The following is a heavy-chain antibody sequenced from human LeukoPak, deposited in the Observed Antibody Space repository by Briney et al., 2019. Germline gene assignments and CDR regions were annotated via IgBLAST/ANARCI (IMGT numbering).Heavy chain of an antibody. V-gene: IGHV3-21*01. Sequence: LSCAASGFTFSSYSMNWVRQAPGKGLEWVSSISSSSSYIYYADSVKGRFTISRDNAKNSLYLQMNSLRAEDTAVYYRARVGINAFDIWGQGTMVTVSS. CDR2: ISSSSSYI. CDR3: ARVGINAFDI. D-gene: IGHD3-3*02. J-gene: IGHJ3*02. CDR1: GFTFSSYS.